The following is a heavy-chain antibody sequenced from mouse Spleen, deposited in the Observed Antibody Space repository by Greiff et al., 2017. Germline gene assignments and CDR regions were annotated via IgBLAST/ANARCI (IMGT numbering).Heavy chain of an antibody. Sequence: QVQLKESGPGLVQPSQSLSITCTVSGFSLTSYGVHWVRQSPGKGLEWLGVIWSGGSTDYNAAFISRLSISKDNSKSQVFFKMNSLQADDTAIYYCARNDMILRAWFAYWGQGTLVTVSA. D-gene: IGHD1-1*01. V-gene: IGHV2-2*01. CDR2: IWSGGST. J-gene: IGHJ3*01. CDR1: GFSLTSYG. CDR3: ARNDMILRAWFAY.